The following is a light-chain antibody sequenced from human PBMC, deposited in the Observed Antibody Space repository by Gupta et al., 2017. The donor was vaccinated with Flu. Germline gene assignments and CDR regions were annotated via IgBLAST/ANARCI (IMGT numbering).Light chain of an antibody. Sequence: DIQITQSPSYLSAAVGDRVTIPGRASQGISSYLNWYQQRPRKAPKVLIYAASSAQRGVPSRFRGSGSGREFTLTISRLQPEEFASYDCKQSYSTPLTFGGGTKVEIK. J-gene: IGKJ4*01. CDR3: KQSYSTPLT. CDR1: QGISSY. V-gene: IGKV1-39*01. CDR2: AAS.